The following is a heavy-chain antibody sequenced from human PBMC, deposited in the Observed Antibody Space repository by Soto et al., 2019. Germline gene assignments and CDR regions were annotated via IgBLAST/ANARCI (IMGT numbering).Heavy chain of an antibody. D-gene: IGHD3-10*02. CDR3: ASGMCGDDCELGY. Sequence: QVQLVQSGAEVKKPGASVKVSCKASGYTFTSYYMHWVRQAPGQGLEWMGIINPSGGSTSYAQKFHGRGTMTRDTSTSTVYMELSSRRSEDTAVDYCASGMCGDDCELGYWGQGTLVTVSS. V-gene: IGHV1-46*01. CDR1: GYTFTSYY. J-gene: IGHJ4*02. CDR2: INPSGGST.